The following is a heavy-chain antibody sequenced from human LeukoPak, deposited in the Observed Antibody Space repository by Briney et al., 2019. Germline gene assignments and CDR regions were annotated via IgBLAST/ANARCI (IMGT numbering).Heavy chain of an antibody. CDR2: ISSSSSYI. J-gene: IGHJ4*02. D-gene: IGHD2-21*02. Sequence: PGGSLRLSCAASGFTFSSYSMNWVRQAPGKGLEWVSSISSSSSYIYYADSVKGRFTISRDNAKNSLYLQMNSLRSEDTAVYYCAREQKYCGGDCYQAEEDQVDYWGQGTLVTVSS. CDR3: AREQKYCGGDCYQAEEDQVDY. V-gene: IGHV3-21*04. CDR1: GFTFSSYS.